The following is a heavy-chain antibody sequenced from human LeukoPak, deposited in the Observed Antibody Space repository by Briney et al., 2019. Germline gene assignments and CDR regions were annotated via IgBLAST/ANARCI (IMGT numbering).Heavy chain of an antibody. J-gene: IGHJ4*02. CDR3: ARVGYYDILTGYPVWDY. CDR2: ISYDGSNK. D-gene: IGHD3-9*01. CDR1: GFTFSSYA. V-gene: IGHV3-30-3*01. Sequence: GGSLRLSCAASGFTFSSYAMHWVRQAPGKGLEWVAVISYDGSNKYYADSVKGRFTISRDNSKNTLYQQMNSLRAEDTAVYYCARVGYYDILTGYPVWDYWGQGTLVTVSS.